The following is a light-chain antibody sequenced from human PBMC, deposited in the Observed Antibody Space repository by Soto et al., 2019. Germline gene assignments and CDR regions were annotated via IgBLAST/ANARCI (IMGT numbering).Light chain of an antibody. CDR1: RSVSSY. J-gene: IGKJ1*01. CDR2: DAS. CDR3: QQSSNWPSWT. Sequence: EIVLTQSPATRSFSPGERATLSCRASRSVSSYLAGYQQKPGQAPRLLIYDASNRATGSPARFSCSGSGTDFTLTISSLEPEDFEVYYCQQSSNWPSWTFGQGTKVEI. V-gene: IGKV3-11*01.